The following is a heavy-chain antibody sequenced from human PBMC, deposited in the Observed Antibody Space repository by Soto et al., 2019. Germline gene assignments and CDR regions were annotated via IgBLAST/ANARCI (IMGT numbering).Heavy chain of an antibody. J-gene: IGHJ6*02. Sequence: AASVKVSCKASGYTFTSYYMHWVRQAPGQGLEWMGIINPSGGSTSYAQKFQGRVTMTRDTSTSTVYMELSSLRSEDTAVYYCARGRGERDSSVSYGMDVWGQGTTVTVSS. CDR3: ARGRGERDSSVSYGMDV. CDR2: INPSGGST. CDR1: GYTFTSYY. V-gene: IGHV1-46*01. D-gene: IGHD6-6*01.